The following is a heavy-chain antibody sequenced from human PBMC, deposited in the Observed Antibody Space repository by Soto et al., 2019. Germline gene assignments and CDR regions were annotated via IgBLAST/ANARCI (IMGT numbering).Heavy chain of an antibody. V-gene: IGHV3-48*02. CDR3: ARDVLSCYSNFDY. CDR1: VFTFSDYS. J-gene: IGHJ4*02. D-gene: IGHD2-15*01. Sequence: EVQLVESGGGLVQTRGSLRLSCAASVFTFSDYSMNWVRQAPGQGLEWISYISSASITTYYADSVKGRFTISRDNANNLLFLQMNSLRDEDTAVYYCARDVLSCYSNFDYWCQGTLVTVSS. CDR2: ISSASITT.